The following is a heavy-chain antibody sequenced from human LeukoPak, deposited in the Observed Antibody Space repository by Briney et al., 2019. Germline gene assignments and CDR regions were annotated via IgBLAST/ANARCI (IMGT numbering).Heavy chain of an antibody. V-gene: IGHV3-7*01. CDR3: ASSRGSGGPFDF. J-gene: IGHJ4*02. Sequence: PGGSLRLSCAASGLTFSSYWMSWVRQAPGKGLEWVANIKVDGSERYYMDSVRGRFTISRDYSKNSLDLQMNSLRAEDTAVYYCASSRGSGGPFDFWGQGILVTVSS. CDR2: IKVDGSER. D-gene: IGHD3-10*01. CDR1: GLTFSSYW.